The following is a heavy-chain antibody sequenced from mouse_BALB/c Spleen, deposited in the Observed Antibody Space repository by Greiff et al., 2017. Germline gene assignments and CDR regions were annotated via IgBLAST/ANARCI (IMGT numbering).Heavy chain of an antibody. Sequence: VQLQQSGAELAKPGASVKMSCKASGYTFTSYWMHWVKQRPGQGLEWIGYINPSTGYTEYNQKFKDKATLTADKSSSTAYMQLSSLTSEDSAVYYCARYDYDLDYWGQGTTLTVSS. V-gene: IGHV1-7*01. CDR2: INPSTGYT. D-gene: IGHD2-4*01. CDR3: ARYDYDLDY. CDR1: GYTFTSYW. J-gene: IGHJ2*01.